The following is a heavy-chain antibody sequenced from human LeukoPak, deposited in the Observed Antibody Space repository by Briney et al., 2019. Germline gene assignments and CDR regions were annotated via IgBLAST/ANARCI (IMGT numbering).Heavy chain of an antibody. V-gene: IGHV4-30-2*01. CDR1: GGSISSGGYY. J-gene: IGHJ5*02. D-gene: IGHD2-2*01. Sequence: PSETLSLTCTVTGGSISSGGYYWSWIRQPPGKGLEWIGYIYHSGSTYYNPSLKSRVTISVDRSKNQFSLKLSSVTAADTAVYYCARGCCSSTSCYGWFDPWGQGTLVTVSS. CDR2: IYHSGST. CDR3: ARGCCSSTSCYGWFDP.